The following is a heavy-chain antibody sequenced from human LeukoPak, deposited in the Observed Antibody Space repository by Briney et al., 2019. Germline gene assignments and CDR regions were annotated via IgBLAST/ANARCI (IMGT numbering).Heavy chain of an antibody. CDR3: ARDPGVDAASLLDY. CDR1: GFVFTSYG. D-gene: IGHD5-18*01. Sequence: ASVKVSCKASGFVFTSYGFTWVRQAPGQGLEWMGWISAYNGNTKFAQKFQGRVTMTTDTSTNIAYMELRSLRSDDTAVYYCARDPGVDAASLLDYWGQGTLLTVSS. J-gene: IGHJ4*02. CDR2: ISAYNGNT. V-gene: IGHV1-18*01.